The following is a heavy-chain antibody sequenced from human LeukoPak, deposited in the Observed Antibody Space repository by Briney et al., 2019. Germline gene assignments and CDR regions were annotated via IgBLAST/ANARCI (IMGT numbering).Heavy chain of an antibody. J-gene: IGHJ4*02. CDR3: AKDMIVVVNSIDY. V-gene: IGHV3-30*02. CDR2: IRYDGSNK. D-gene: IGHD3-22*01. CDR1: GFTFSSYG. Sequence: GGSLRLSCAASGFTFSSYGMHWVRQAPGKGLEWVAFIRYDGSNKYYADSVKGRFTISRDNSKNTLYLQMNSLRAEDTAVYYCAKDMIVVVNSIDYWGQGTLVTVSS.